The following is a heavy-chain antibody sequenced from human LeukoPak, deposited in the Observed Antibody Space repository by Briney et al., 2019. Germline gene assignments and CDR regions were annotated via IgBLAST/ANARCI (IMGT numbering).Heavy chain of an antibody. J-gene: IGHJ4*02. Sequence: GGSLRLSCAASGFTFSSYWIHWVRHAPRKGVLCVSRINSDGSSTTYADSVKGRFTISRDNAKNTLYLQMNSLSAEDTGVYYCARARYSGGSSYYFDYWGQGTLVTVSS. D-gene: IGHD2-15*01. V-gene: IGHV3-74*01. CDR2: INSDGSST. CDR1: GFTFSSYW. CDR3: ARARYSGGSSYYFDY.